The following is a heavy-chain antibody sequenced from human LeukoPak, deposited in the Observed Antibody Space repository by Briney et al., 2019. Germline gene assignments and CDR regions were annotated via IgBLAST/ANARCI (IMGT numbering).Heavy chain of an antibody. V-gene: IGHV3-7*01. CDR1: RFTLSTYW. D-gene: IGHD3-3*01. CDR3: ARGVPYDSWSGPHYSDY. Sequence: GGSLRLSCAASRFTLSTYWTSWVRQAPGKGLEWVAHIKQDGSQEYYVDSVKGRFTIPRDSAKNSLYLQMNSLRAEDTAVYYCARGVPYDSWSGPHYSDYWGQGTLVTVSS. CDR2: IKQDGSQE. J-gene: IGHJ4*02.